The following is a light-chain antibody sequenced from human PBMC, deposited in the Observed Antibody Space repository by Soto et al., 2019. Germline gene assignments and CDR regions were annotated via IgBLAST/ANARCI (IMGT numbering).Light chain of an antibody. CDR2: EVS. V-gene: IGLV2-23*02. CDR1: SSDVGSYNL. CDR3: CSYAGSSTSHVV. Sequence: LTQPASVSGSPGQSITISCTGTSSDVGSYNLVSWYQQHPGKAPKLMIYEVSKRPSGVSNRFSGSKSGNTASLTISGLQAEDEADYYCCSYAGSSTSHVVFGGGTKLTVL. J-gene: IGLJ2*01.